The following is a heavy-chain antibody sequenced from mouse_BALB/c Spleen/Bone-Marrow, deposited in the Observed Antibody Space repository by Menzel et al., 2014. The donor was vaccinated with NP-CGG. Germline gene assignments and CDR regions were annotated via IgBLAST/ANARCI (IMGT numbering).Heavy chain of an antibody. Sequence: QVQLQQSGPELVQPGASLKLSCEASGYSFTSYYIHWVRQSPGQGLEWIGWIFPGSGNIKNNEEFKGKAKLTADTSSSTAYMQLGGLTSEDSAVNFYARVFDYWGQGTTLTVSS. CDR3: ARVFDY. CDR2: IFPGSGNI. CDR1: GYSFTSYY. J-gene: IGHJ2*01. V-gene: IGHV1-66*01.